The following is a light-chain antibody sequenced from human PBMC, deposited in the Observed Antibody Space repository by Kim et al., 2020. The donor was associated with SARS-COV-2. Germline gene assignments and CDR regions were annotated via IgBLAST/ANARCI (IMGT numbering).Light chain of an antibody. CDR2: AAS. J-gene: IGKJ1*01. CDR1: QSISTY. Sequence: DIQMTQSPSSLSASVGDRVIITCRASQSISTYLNWYQQKPGKAPKVVIYAASSLPSGVPSSFSGSGSGTDFTLTFSSLQPEDFATYYCQQSHSMPWTFGQGTKVDIK. CDR3: QQSHSMPWT. V-gene: IGKV1-39*01.